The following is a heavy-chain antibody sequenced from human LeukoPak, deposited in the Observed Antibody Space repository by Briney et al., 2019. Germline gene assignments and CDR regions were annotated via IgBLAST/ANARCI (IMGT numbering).Heavy chain of an antibody. Sequence: PSETLSLTCTVSGGSMSSGSHYWSWIRQPAGKGLEWIGRIYTSGSTNYNPSLKSRVTISVDTSKNQFSLKLSSVTAADTAVHYCARDLCTNGVCYDAFDIWGQGTMVNVSS. J-gene: IGHJ3*02. CDR1: GGSMSSGSHY. CDR2: IYTSGST. V-gene: IGHV4-61*02. CDR3: ARDLCTNGVCYDAFDI. D-gene: IGHD2-8*01.